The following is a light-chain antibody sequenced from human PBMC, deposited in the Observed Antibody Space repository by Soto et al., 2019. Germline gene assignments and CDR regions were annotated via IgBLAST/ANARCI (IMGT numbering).Light chain of an antibody. CDR3: CSYTSTSTWV. CDR1: SSDVGGYNY. V-gene: IGLV2-14*01. J-gene: IGLJ3*02. Sequence: QSVLTQPASVSGSPGQSITISCTGTSSDVGGYNYVSWYQQHPGKAPKLMIYDITNRPSGVSFRFSGSKSGNTASLTISGLQAEDEADYYCCSYTSTSTWVFGGGTKLTVL. CDR2: DIT.